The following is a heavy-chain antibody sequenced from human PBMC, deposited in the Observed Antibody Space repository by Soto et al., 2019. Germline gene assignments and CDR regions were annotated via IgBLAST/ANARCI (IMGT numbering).Heavy chain of an antibody. CDR2: INTNSGGT. J-gene: IGHJ3*02. D-gene: IGHD3-10*01. V-gene: IGHV1-2*02. CDR1: GYTLTGYY. Sequence: ASVKVSCKASGYTLTGYYMQWGRQAPGQGLEWMGWINTNSGGTNYAQKFQGRVTMTRDTSISTAYMELSRLRSDDTAVYYCARGPELLLWSGVLDAFDIWGQGTMVTVSS. CDR3: ARGPELLLWSGVLDAFDI.